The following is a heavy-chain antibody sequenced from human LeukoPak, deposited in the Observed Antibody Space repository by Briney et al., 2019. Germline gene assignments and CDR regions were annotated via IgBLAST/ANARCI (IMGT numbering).Heavy chain of an antibody. Sequence: GGSLRLSCAASGFTFSSYGMSWVRQAPGKGLEWVSAISGSGGSTYYADSVKGRFTISRDNSKNTLYLQINSLRAEDTAVYYCAKYYTRGWFGESNWFDPWGQGTLVTVSS. D-gene: IGHD3-10*01. CDR3: AKYYTRGWFGESNWFDP. J-gene: IGHJ5*02. CDR1: GFTFSSYG. V-gene: IGHV3-23*01. CDR2: ISGSGGST.